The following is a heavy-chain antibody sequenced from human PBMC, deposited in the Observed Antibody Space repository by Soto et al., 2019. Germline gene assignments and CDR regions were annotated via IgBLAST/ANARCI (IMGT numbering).Heavy chain of an antibody. CDR3: ARGDDGMDV. CDR1: EFTFSRYP. CDR2: ISSSRSTV. V-gene: IGHV3-48*02. J-gene: IGHJ6*02. Sequence: EVQLVESGGGLVQPGGSLRLSCAASEFTFSRYPMHWVRQAPGKGLEWVSYISSSRSTVYYAGSVKGRFTISSDSAKNSLYLQRNSLRDEDTAVYYWARGDDGMDVGGQGTTVTVPS.